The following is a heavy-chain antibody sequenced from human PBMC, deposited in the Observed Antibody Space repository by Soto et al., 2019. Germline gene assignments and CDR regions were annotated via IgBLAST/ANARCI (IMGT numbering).Heavy chain of an antibody. J-gene: IGHJ4*02. Sequence: SETLSLTCAVYGGSFSGYQWSWIRQPPGKGLEWIGEINHSGNTNYNPSLKSRVTISVDTSKNQFSLKLSSVTAADTAVYYCARVFGSSGDYLDSWGQGTLVTVSS. D-gene: IGHD3-10*01. V-gene: IGHV4-34*01. CDR2: INHSGNT. CDR1: GGSFSGYQ. CDR3: ARVFGSSGDYLDS.